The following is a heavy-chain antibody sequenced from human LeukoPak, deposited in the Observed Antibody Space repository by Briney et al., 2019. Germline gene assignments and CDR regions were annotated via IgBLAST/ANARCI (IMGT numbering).Heavy chain of an antibody. CDR1: GFTFSKSG. CDR2: IRSDGSSE. V-gene: IGHV3-33*01. CDR3: ARQGVEISYFDY. Sequence: GRSLTLSCAASGFTFSKSGMHWVRQAPGKGLEWVAGIRSDGSSESYADSMKGRFTISRDNSKNTLFLQMNSLRAEDTAVYYCARQGVEISYFDYWGQGTLVTVSS. D-gene: IGHD1-1*01. J-gene: IGHJ4*02.